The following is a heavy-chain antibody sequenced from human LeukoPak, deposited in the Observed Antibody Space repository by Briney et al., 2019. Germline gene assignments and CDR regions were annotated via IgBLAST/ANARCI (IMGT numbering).Heavy chain of an antibody. CDR1: GFTFSSYA. CDR3: AKGRYDSPGEESY. J-gene: IGHJ4*02. V-gene: IGHV3-23*01. Sequence: GGSLRLSCAASGFTFSSYAMSWVRQAPGKGLEWVSAISGSGGSTYYADSVEGRFTISRDNSKNTLYLQMNSLRAEDTAVYYCAKGRYDSPGEESYWGQGTLVTVSS. CDR2: ISGSGGST. D-gene: IGHD3-22*01.